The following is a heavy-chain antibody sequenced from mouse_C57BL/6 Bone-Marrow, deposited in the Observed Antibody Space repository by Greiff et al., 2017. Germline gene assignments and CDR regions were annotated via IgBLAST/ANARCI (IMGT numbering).Heavy chain of an antibody. J-gene: IGHJ3*01. Sequence: EVQVVESGGGLVKPGGSLKLSCAASGFTFSSYTMSWVRQTPEKRLEWVATISGGGGNTYYPDSVTGRFTISRDNAKNTLYLQMSSLRSEDTALYYCAFKAWFAYWGQGTLVTVSA. CDR1: GFTFSSYT. CDR3: AFKAWFAY. CDR2: ISGGGGNT. V-gene: IGHV5-9*01.